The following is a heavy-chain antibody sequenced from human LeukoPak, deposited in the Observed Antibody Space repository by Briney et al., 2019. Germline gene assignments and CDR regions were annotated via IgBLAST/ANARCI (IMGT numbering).Heavy chain of an antibody. V-gene: IGHV4-34*01. CDR2: ITHGEAA. CDR3: SRANLLGYCTNGVCPGGGLPFDY. J-gene: IGHJ4*02. D-gene: IGHD2-8*01. Sequence: SETLSLTCAVYGGSFSGYHWSWIRQPPGKGLEWIGEITHGEAANYNPSLKSRINISMDTSKNQFSLKLSSVTAADTAAYYCSRANLLGYCTNGVCPGGGLPFDYWCQGTRVSVAS. CDR1: GGSFSGYH.